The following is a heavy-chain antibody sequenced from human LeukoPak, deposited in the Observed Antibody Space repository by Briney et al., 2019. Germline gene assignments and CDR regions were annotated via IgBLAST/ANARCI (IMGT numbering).Heavy chain of an antibody. CDR3: ARAVSNTTPFDY. D-gene: IGHD1-1*01. J-gene: IGHJ4*02. CDR1: GFTFSNYG. CDR2: IWSDGSVK. V-gene: IGHV3-33*01. Sequence: GRSLRLSCAASGFTFSNYGIHWVRQAPGKGLEWVAFIWSDGSVKYYADSVKGRFTISRDNSKNTLYLQMNSLRAEDTAVYYCARAVSNTTPFDYWGQGTLVTVSS.